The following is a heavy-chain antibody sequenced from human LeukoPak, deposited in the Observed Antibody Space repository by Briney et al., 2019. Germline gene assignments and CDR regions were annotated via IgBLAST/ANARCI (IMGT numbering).Heavy chain of an antibody. Sequence: PGGSLRLSCAASGFTFSSYGMHWVRQAPGKGLEWVVVISYDGSHKYYADSVKGRFTISRDNSKNTLYLQMNSLRAEDTAVYYCAREGVGADPGAYWGQGTLVTVSS. D-gene: IGHD1-26*01. CDR3: AREGVGADPGAY. CDR2: ISYDGSHK. CDR1: GFTFSSYG. J-gene: IGHJ4*02. V-gene: IGHV3-30*03.